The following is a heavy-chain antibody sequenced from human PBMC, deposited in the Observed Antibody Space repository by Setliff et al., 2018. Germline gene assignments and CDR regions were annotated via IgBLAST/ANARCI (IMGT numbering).Heavy chain of an antibody. V-gene: IGHV3-21*01. CDR3: ARVGRVGYYESFQY. CDR1: GFTFSSYS. D-gene: IGHD3-22*01. CDR2: ISGGGRYT. Sequence: PGGSLRLSCIASGFTFSSYSMNWVRQAPGKGLEWVSSISGGGRYTYSADSVRGRFTISRDNAKNSLYVQMNSLRAEDTAVYYCARVGRVGYYESFQYWGQGTLVTVSS. J-gene: IGHJ1*01.